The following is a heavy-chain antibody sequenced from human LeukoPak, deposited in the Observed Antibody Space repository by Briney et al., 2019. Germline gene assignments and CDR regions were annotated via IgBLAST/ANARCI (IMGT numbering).Heavy chain of an antibody. Sequence: ASVKVSCKASGYTFTSYGISWVRQAPGQGLEWMGWISAYNGNTNYAQKLQGRVTMTTDTSTCTAYMELRSLRSEDTAVYYCARRESSSSWPFDYWGQGTLVTVSS. CDR2: ISAYNGNT. V-gene: IGHV1-18*01. CDR1: GYTFTSYG. CDR3: ARRESSSSWPFDY. D-gene: IGHD6-13*01. J-gene: IGHJ4*02.